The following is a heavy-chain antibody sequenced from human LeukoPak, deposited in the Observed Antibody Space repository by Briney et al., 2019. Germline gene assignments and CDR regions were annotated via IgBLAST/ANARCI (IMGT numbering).Heavy chain of an antibody. D-gene: IGHD3-10*01. CDR3: ARYYGSGRGYYGLDV. J-gene: IGHJ6*02. CDR1: GFTFSTYG. V-gene: IGHV3-33*01. CDR2: IYYDGSDS. Sequence: GGSLRLSCAASGFTFSTYGMHWVRQAPGKGLEWVAVIYYDGSDSYYGDSVKGRFTISRDNSKSTLYLQMNSLRAEDTAVYYCARYYGSGRGYYGLDVWGQGTTVTVSS.